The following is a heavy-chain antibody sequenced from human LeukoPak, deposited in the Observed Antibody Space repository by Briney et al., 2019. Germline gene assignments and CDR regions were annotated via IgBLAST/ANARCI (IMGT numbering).Heavy chain of an antibody. CDR2: IYYSGST. CDR3: VRGPTRYYFDY. V-gene: IGHV4-31*03. J-gene: IGHJ4*02. CDR1: GGSISSGGSY. D-gene: IGHD1-1*01. Sequence: SETLSLTCTVSGGSISSGGSYWSWIRQHPGKGLEWIGYIYYSGSTYYNPSLKSRLTISVDTSKNQFSLKLSFVTTADTAVYFCVRGPTRYYFDYWGQGTLVTVSS.